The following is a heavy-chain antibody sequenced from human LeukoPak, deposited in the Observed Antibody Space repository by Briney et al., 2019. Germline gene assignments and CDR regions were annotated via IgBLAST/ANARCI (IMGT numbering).Heavy chain of an antibody. CDR2: ITISSNTI. J-gene: IGHJ4*02. CDR1: GFTFNTYT. CDR3: ARGGPSSGWSYFDY. V-gene: IGHV3-48*01. Sequence: HPGGSLRLSCAASGFTFNTYTIHWVRQAPGKGLEWVSYITISSNTIHYADSVKGRFTISRDNAKNSLYLQMNSLRAEDTAVYYCARGGPSSGWSYFDYWGQGTLVTVSS. D-gene: IGHD6-19*01.